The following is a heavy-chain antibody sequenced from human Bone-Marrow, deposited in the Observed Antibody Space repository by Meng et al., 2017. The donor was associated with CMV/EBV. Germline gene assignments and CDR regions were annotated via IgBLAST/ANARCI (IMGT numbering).Heavy chain of an antibody. V-gene: IGHV4-4*02. CDR2: IYHSGST. CDR1: GGSISSSNW. D-gene: IGHD6-13*01. J-gene: IGHJ4*02. Sequence: SETLSLTCAVSGGSISSSNWWSWVRQPPGKGLEWIGEIYHSGSTNYNPSLKSRVTISVDKSKNQFSLKLSSVTAADTAVYYCARHRTAGYYYFDYWGQGTLVTFSS. CDR3: ARHRTAGYYYFDY.